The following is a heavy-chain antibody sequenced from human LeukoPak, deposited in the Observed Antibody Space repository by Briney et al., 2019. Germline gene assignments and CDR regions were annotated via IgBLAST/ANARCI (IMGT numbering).Heavy chain of an antibody. D-gene: IGHD4-23*01. CDR3: ARDYGGSSPFDY. V-gene: IGHV3-48*03. Sequence: PGGSLRLSCAASGFTFSNYEMHWVRQAPGKGLEWVSYISSSGSDIYYADSVKGRFTISRGNAKNSLYLHMNSLRAEDTAVYYCARDYGGSSPFDYWGQGTLVTVSS. J-gene: IGHJ4*02. CDR1: GFTFSNYE. CDR2: ISSSGSDI.